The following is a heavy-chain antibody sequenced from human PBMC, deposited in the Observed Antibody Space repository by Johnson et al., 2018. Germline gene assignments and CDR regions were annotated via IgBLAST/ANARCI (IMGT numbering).Heavy chain of an antibody. J-gene: IGHJ3*02. CDR3: AGGMATRGAFDI. CDR2: ISSSSDYI. D-gene: IGHD2-8*01. Sequence: VQLVESGGGLVKPGGSLRLSCAASGFTFSSYSMNWVRQAPGKGLEWVSSISSSSDYIYYADSLKGRFTISRDNAKNSLYLQMNSLRAEDTALYFCAGGMATRGAFDIWGQGTMVTVSS. V-gene: IGHV3-21*04. CDR1: GFTFSSYS.